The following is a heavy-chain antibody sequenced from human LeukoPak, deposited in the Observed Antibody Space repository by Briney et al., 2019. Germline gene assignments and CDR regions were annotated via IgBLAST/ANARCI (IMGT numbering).Heavy chain of an antibody. Sequence: EGSLRLSCAASGFTFTSYAMSWVRQAPGKGLEWVSTITGSGGFTYYADFVKGRFTISRDNSKKTLYLQMDSLRAEDMAVYYCAKWGFTYGPGYFDYWGQGTLVTVSS. CDR2: ITGSGGFT. CDR1: GFTFTSYA. CDR3: AKWGFTYGPGYFDY. D-gene: IGHD3-10*01. V-gene: IGHV3-23*01. J-gene: IGHJ4*02.